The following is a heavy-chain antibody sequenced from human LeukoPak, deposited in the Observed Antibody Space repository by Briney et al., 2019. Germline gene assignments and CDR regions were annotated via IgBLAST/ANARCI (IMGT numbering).Heavy chain of an antibody. D-gene: IGHD1-26*01. Sequence: SETLSLTCTVSGGSISNYYWSWIRQSAGKGLEWIGRIHSSGSTNFNPSLRSRVTMSADTSKHQFSLWLTSVTAADTALYYCARGIATITQDSFDVWGLGTMVTVSS. J-gene: IGHJ3*01. CDR1: GGSISNYY. CDR2: IHSSGST. V-gene: IGHV4-4*07. CDR3: ARGIATITQDSFDV.